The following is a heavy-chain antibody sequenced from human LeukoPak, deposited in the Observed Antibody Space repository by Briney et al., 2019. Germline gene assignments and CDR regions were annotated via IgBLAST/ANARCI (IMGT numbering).Heavy chain of an antibody. Sequence: GGSLRLSCAASGFTFSSYSMNWVRQAPGKGLEWVSYISIGGSTIYYADSVKGRFTISRDNAKNSLYLQMNSLRAEDTAVYYCARDPLLWFGELLGRPPYFDYWGQGTLVTVSS. CDR2: ISIGGSTI. CDR3: ARDPLLWFGELLGRPPYFDY. D-gene: IGHD3-10*01. J-gene: IGHJ4*02. CDR1: GFTFSSYS. V-gene: IGHV3-48*01.